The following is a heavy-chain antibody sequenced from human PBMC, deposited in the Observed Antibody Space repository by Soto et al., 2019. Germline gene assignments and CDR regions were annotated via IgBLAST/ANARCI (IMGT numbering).Heavy chain of an antibody. CDR2: INTAKENT. CDR3: ARGNSWSDFDY. Sequence: QVQLVQSGAEVKKPGASVKVSCKASGYTFTSYAIHWVRQAPGQRLEWMGWINTAKENTKYSQKFQGRVTITRDTSASIVYMESSSLRSEDTAVYYCARGNSWSDFDYWGQGTLVTVSS. D-gene: IGHD6-13*01. J-gene: IGHJ4*02. V-gene: IGHV1-3*04. CDR1: GYTFTSYA.